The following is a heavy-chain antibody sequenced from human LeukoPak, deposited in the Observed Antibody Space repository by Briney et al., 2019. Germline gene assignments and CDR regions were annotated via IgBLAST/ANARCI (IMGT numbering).Heavy chain of an antibody. V-gene: IGHV1-24*01. CDR3: AGWEPGYSSSPVGY. Sequence: VASVKVSCKVSGYTLTELSMHWVRQAPGKGLEWMGGFDPEDGETIYAQKFQGRVTMTEDTSTDTAYMELSSLRSEDTAVCYCAGWEPGYSSSPVGYWGQGTLVTVSS. D-gene: IGHD6-6*01. CDR2: FDPEDGET. CDR1: GYTLTELS. J-gene: IGHJ4*02.